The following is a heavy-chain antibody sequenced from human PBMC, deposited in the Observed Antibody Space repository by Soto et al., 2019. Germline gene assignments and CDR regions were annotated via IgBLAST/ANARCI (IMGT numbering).Heavy chain of an antibody. Sequence: GGSLRLSCAASGFTFSSYAMSWVRQAPGKGLEWVSAISGSGGSTYYADSVKGRFTISRDNSKNTLYLQMNSLRAEDTAVYYCAKDRVPGVTLYYYYGMDVWGQGTTVTVSS. CDR2: ISGSGGST. CDR3: AKDRVPGVTLYYYYGMDV. CDR1: GFTFSSYA. J-gene: IGHJ6*02. V-gene: IGHV3-23*01. D-gene: IGHD3-10*01.